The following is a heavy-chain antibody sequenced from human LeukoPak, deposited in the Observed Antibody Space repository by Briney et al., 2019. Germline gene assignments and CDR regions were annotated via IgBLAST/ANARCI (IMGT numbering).Heavy chain of an antibody. V-gene: IGHV4-4*09. Sequence: SETLSLTCTVSGGSISSYYWSWIRRPPGKGLEWIGYIYTSGSTNYNPSLKSRVTISVDTSKNQFSLKLSSVTAADTAVYYCARHMFGSYYPDFDYWGQGTLVTVSS. CDR2: IYTSGST. J-gene: IGHJ4*02. CDR1: GGSISSYY. CDR3: ARHMFGSYYPDFDY. D-gene: IGHD1-26*01.